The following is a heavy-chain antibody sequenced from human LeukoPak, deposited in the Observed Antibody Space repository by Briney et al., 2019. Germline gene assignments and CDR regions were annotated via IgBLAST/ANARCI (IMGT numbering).Heavy chain of an antibody. D-gene: IGHD3-22*01. Sequence: SVKVSCKASGGTFSSYAISWVRQAPGQALEWMGGIIPIFGTANYAQKFQGRVTITADESTSTAYMELSSLRSEDTAVYYCARGGYYDSSGYYPFDYWGQGTLVTVSS. V-gene: IGHV1-69*13. J-gene: IGHJ4*02. CDR3: ARGGYYDSSGYYPFDY. CDR2: IIPIFGTA. CDR1: GGTFSSYA.